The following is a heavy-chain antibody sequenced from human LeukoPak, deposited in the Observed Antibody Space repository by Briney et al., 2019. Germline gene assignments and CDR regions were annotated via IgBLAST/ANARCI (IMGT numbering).Heavy chain of an antibody. D-gene: IGHD1-1*01. CDR3: ARGPPRGKYYYMDV. J-gene: IGHJ6*03. CDR2: IGTASDT. CDR1: KTKYRRVD. V-gene: IGHV3-13*04. Sequence: SLSPEPFKTKYRRVDKQCVCQPTAQDLEKDSTIGTASDTYYPGSVEGRFTLSRDNAKNSLYLQMNSLTAGDTAVYYCARGPPRGKYYYMDVWGKGTTVTVSS.